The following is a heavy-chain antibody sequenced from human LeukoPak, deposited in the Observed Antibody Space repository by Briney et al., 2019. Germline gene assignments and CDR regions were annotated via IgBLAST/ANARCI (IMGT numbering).Heavy chain of an antibody. CDR2: IYPGDSDT. CDR3: ARARYCSGTSCPSPYYYYYMDV. V-gene: IGHV5-51*01. J-gene: IGHJ6*03. CDR1: GYSFTNYW. Sequence: GESLKISCKGSGYSFTNYWIGWVRQMPGKGLEWMGIIYPGDSDTRYSPSFQGPVTISADKSISTAYLQWSSLKASDTAMYYCARARYCSGTSCPSPYYYYYMDVWGKGTTVTVSS. D-gene: IGHD2-2*01.